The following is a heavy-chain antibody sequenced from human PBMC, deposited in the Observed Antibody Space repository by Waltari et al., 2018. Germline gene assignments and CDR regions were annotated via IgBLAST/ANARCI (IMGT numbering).Heavy chain of an antibody. CDR3: VRPQELGPEVGPFDM. J-gene: IGHJ3*02. V-gene: IGHV1-2*06. D-gene: IGHD2-15*01. Sequence: QVQLVQSGAEVKKPGASVKVSCQTSGFTFIDYFMHWVRQAPGQGLEWMGRGDPKSGDTHYAQRFQGRVAMTTDTSINTVYMELTRLKSDDTAVYYCVRPQELGPEVGPFDMWGYGTMVTVSS. CDR2: GDPKSGDT. CDR1: GFTFIDYF.